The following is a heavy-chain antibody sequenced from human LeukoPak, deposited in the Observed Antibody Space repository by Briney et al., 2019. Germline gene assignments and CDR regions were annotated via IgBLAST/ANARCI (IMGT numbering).Heavy chain of an antibody. Sequence: GGSLRLSCAASGFTFSSYSMNWVRQAPGKGLEWVSYISSSSSTIYYADSVQGRFTISRDNAKNSLYLQMNSLRAEDTAVYYCARARWFGQNGAYGMDVWGQGTTVTVSS. J-gene: IGHJ6*02. CDR1: GFTFSSYS. D-gene: IGHD3-10*01. CDR3: ARARWFGQNGAYGMDV. V-gene: IGHV3-48*01. CDR2: ISSSSSTI.